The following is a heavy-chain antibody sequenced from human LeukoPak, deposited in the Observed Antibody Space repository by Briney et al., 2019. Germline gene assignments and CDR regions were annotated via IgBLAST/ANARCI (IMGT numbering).Heavy chain of an antibody. D-gene: IGHD3-3*01. CDR2: IYYSGSS. CDR1: GGSISSSSYY. CDR3: ARLGVTFDI. V-gene: IGHV4-39*01. J-gene: IGHJ3*02. Sequence: SETLSLTCTVSGGSISSSSYYWGWIRQPPGKGLEWLGSIYYSGSSYYNPSLKRRVTISVDTSKNLFSLKLSSVTAADTAVYYCARLGVTFDIWGQGTMVTVSS.